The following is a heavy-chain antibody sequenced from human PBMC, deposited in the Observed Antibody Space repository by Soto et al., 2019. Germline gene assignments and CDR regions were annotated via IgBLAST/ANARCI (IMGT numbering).Heavy chain of an antibody. CDR1: GFTFSSYA. J-gene: IGHJ6*02. D-gene: IGHD5-18*01. CDR2: ISYDGSNK. CDR3: ARAVLVGYSYGSHYYYYGMDV. Sequence: GGSLRLSCAASGFTFSSYAMHWVRQAPGKGLEWVAVISYDGSNKYYADSVKGRFTISRDNSKNTLYLQMNSLRAEDTAVYYCARAVLVGYSYGSHYYYYGMDVWGQGTTVTVS. V-gene: IGHV3-30-3*01.